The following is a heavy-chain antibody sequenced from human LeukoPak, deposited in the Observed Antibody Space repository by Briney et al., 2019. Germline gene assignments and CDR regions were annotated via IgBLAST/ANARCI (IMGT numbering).Heavy chain of an antibody. V-gene: IGHV4-30-4*01. Sequence: PSETLSLTCTVSGGSTSSGDYYWSWIRQPPGKGLEWIGYIYYSGSTYYNPSLKSRVTISVDTSKNQFSLKLSSVTAADTAVYYCARVGMGDVVAAHFDYWGQGTLVTVSS. CDR2: IYYSGST. CDR1: GGSTSSGDYY. CDR3: ARVGMGDVVAAHFDY. D-gene: IGHD2-15*01. J-gene: IGHJ4*02.